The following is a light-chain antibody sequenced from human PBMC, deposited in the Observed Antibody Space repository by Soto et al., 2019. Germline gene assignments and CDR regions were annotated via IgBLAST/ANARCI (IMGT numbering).Light chain of an antibody. Sequence: QSVLSQLPSASGTPGQRVTISCSGSSSNIGSNTVSWYQQFPGTAPKLLIYFNIQRPSGVPDRFSGSKSGTSASLAISGLQSEDEADYYCAAWDDSLNGYVFGTGTKFTGL. J-gene: IGLJ1*01. CDR2: FNI. CDR1: SSNIGSNT. CDR3: AAWDDSLNGYV. V-gene: IGLV1-44*01.